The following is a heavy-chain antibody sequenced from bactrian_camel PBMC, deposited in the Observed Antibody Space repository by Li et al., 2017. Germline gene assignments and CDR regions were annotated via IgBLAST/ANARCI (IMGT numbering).Heavy chain of an antibody. V-gene: IGHV3S1*01. J-gene: IGHJ6*01. CDR2: IDAIGRTT. CDR3: AANRLSLVPLMGSDSGPRNVGY. D-gene: IGHD4*01. CDR1: GITFSSYW. Sequence: HVQLVESGGGLVQPGGSLRLSCAASGITFSSYWMYWVRLAPGKGLDWVASIDAIGRTTHYTDSVKGRFTVSRDNAKNTVSLQMNSLIPEDTGMYICAANRLSLVPLMGSDSGPRNVGYWGQGTQVTVS.